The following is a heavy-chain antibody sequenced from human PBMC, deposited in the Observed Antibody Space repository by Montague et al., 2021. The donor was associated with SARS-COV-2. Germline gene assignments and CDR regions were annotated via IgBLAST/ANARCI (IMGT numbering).Heavy chain of an antibody. CDR3: ARRRLREDYFDF. CDR1: GDSVSSSDHY. CDR2: VYYGGYT. V-gene: IGHV4-39*01. Sequence: SETLSLTCTVSGDSVSSSDHYWGWIRQPPGKGLEWLGIVYYGGYTYYNPSVKGRVTISIDASKNQFSLKLNSLTATDTAIYHCARRRLREDYFDFWGQGTRLTVAS. D-gene: IGHD4-17*01. J-gene: IGHJ4*02.